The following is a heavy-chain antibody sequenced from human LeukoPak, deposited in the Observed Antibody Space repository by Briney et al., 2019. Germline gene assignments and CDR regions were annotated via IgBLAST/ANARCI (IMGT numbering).Heavy chain of an antibody. CDR3: ARGGHYYYYMDV. V-gene: IGHV4-61*10. CDR2: IYTSGST. CDR1: GSSVSSGTWY. D-gene: IGHD3-16*01. Sequence: PSETLSHTCTVSGSSVSSGTWYWSWIRQPAGKGLEWIGCIYTSGSTNYKPSLKSRVSISIDTSKKQFSLKLSSVTAADTAVYYCARGGHYYYYMDVWGKGTTVTVSS. J-gene: IGHJ6*03.